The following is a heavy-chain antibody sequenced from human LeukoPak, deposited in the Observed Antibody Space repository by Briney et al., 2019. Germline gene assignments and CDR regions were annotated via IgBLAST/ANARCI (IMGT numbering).Heavy chain of an antibody. J-gene: IGHJ5*02. CDR3: ARDEIVARRGNWFDP. CDR1: GVSISSYY. Sequence: SETLSLTCTVSGVSISSYYWSWIRQPAGKGLEWIGRIHTSGSTNYNPSLKSRVTMSVDTSKNHFSLQLNSVTPEDTAVYYCARDEIVARRGNWFDPWGQGTLVTVSS. V-gene: IGHV4-4*07. CDR2: IHTSGST. D-gene: IGHD6-6*01.